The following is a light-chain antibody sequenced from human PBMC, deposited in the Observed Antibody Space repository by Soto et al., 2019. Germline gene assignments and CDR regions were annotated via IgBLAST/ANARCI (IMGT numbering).Light chain of an antibody. J-gene: IGKJ1*01. CDR1: QTLLTN. V-gene: IGKV3-15*01. CDR3: QQYNNWPRT. Sequence: EIVMTQSPATLSVSPGERATLSCRASQTLLTNLAWYQQKPGQAPRLLIYGASTRATGIPARFSGSGSGTEFTLTISGLQSEDFAVYYCQQYNNWPRTFGQGTKVDIK. CDR2: GAS.